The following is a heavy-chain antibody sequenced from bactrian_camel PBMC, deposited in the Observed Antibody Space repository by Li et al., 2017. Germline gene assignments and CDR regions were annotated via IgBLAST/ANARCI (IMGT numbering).Heavy chain of an antibody. CDR1: GFTFSDYY. CDR2: ISTGGDRT. CDR3: VRLSGPYYPDDPGLLD. J-gene: IGHJ4*01. Sequence: LVESGGGSVQPGGSLRLSCAASGFTFSDYYMSWVRQAPEKGLEWVASISTGGDRTYYADSVKGRFTISRDNAKNMVYLQLSSLKTEDAAMYYCVRLSGPYYPDDPGLLDWGQGTQVTVS. V-gene: IGHV3S40*01. D-gene: IGHD2*01.